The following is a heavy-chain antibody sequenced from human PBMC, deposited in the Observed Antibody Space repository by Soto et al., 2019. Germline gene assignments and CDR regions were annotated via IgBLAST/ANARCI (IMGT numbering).Heavy chain of an antibody. Sequence: GGSLRLSCAASGFTFSSYSMNWVRQAPGKGLEWVSYISSSSSTIYYADSVKGRFTISRDNAKNSLYLQMNSLRAEDTAVYYCARDRGYCSSTSCYHWYFELWGRGTLVTVSS. J-gene: IGHJ2*01. CDR1: GFTFSSYS. V-gene: IGHV3-48*01. D-gene: IGHD2-2*01. CDR2: ISSSSSTI. CDR3: ARDRGYCSSTSCYHWYFEL.